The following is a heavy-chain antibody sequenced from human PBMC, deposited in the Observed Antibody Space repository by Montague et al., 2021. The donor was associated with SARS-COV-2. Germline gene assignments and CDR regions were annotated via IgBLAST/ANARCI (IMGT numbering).Heavy chain of an antibody. J-gene: IGHJ6*02. Sequence: SETLSLTCTVSDGSFSGYYWSWIRQPPGKGLEWIGYINYSGSTNYNPSLESRVTISVDTSKNQFSLNLSSVTAADTAVYYCARNLVVHYWYGMGVWGQGTTVTVSS. V-gene: IGHV4-59*01. CDR2: INYSGST. CDR3: ARNLVVHYWYGMGV. CDR1: DGSFSGYY. D-gene: IGHD2-15*01.